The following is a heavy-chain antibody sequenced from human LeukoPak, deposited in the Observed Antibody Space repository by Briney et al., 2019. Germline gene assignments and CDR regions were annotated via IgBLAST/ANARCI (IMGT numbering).Heavy chain of an antibody. CDR1: GFTFSSYG. CDR3: AKVDALPGNFDY. Sequence: GVLRLSCAASGFTFSSYGMHWVRQAPGKGLEWVAFIRYDGSNKYYADSVKGRFTISRDNSKNTLYLQMNSLRAEDTAVYYCAKVDALPGNFDYWGQGTLVTVSS. J-gene: IGHJ4*02. CDR2: IRYDGSNK. D-gene: IGHD1-14*01. V-gene: IGHV3-30*02.